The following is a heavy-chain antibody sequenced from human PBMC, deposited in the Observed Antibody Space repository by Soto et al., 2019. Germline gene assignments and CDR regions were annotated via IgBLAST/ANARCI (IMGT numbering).Heavy chain of an antibody. V-gene: IGHV4-31*03. Sequence: SETLSLTCTVSGGSISSGGYYWSWIRQHPGKGLEWIGYIYYSGSTYYNPSLKSRVTISVDTSKNQFSLKLSSVTAADTAVYYCARGRNGELYDSSGYYSYYFDYWGQGTLVTVSS. CDR1: GGSISSGGYY. CDR3: ARGRNGELYDSSGYYSYYFDY. CDR2: IYYSGST. J-gene: IGHJ4*02. D-gene: IGHD3-22*01.